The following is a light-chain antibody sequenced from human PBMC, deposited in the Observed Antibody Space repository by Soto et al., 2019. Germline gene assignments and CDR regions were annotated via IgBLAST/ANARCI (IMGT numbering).Light chain of an antibody. J-gene: IGKJ3*01. CDR2: DAS. V-gene: IGKV3-11*01. Sequence: EIVLTQSPATLSLSPGGRATLSCMVSQSVSSYLAWYQQKPGQAPRLLIYDASNSATGIPASFSGSGSGTDFTLTISSLEPEDFAVYYCQQRGTFGPGTKVDIK. CDR3: QQRGT. CDR1: QSVSSY.